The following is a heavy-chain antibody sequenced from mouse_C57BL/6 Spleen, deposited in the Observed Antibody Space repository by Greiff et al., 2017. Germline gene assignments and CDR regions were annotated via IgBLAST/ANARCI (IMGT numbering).Heavy chain of an antibody. CDR3: ARRGFFDY. J-gene: IGHJ2*01. CDR1: GYTFTDYY. V-gene: IGHV1-26*01. Sequence: VQLQQSGPELVKPGASVKISCKASGYTFTDYYMNWVKQSHGKSLEWIGDINPNNGGTSYNQKFKGKATLTVDKSSSPAYMRLRSLTSEDSAVYYCARRGFFDYWGQGTTLTVSS. CDR2: INPNNGGT.